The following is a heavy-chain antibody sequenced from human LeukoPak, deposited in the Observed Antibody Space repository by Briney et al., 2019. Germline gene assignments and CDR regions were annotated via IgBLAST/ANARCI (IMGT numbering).Heavy chain of an antibody. Sequence: GGSLRLSCAASGFTFSSYAMSWVRQTPGKGLEWVSSISSSTGYIYYADSVKGRFTISRDNAKNSLYLQMNSLRVEDTAVYYCARDHYTTSSGTFDYWGQGTLVTVSS. CDR3: ARDHYTTSSGTFDY. D-gene: IGHD6-6*01. V-gene: IGHV3-21*01. CDR2: ISSSTGYI. CDR1: GFTFSSYA. J-gene: IGHJ4*02.